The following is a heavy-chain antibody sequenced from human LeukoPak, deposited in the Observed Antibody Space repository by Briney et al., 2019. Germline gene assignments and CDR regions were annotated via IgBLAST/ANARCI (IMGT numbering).Heavy chain of an antibody. D-gene: IGHD3-16*01. V-gene: IGHV1-8*01. Sequence: ASVRVSCKASGYTFTNYDINWVRQATGHELECVGWMNPNSGNRGYAESFQGRVTMTMNTSVNTAYMELITLTSEDTAVYYCARVPTYFDRVWGISETQEFDYWGQGTLVTVSS. CDR3: ARVPTYFDRVWGISETQEFDY. CDR2: MNPNSGNR. CDR1: GYTFTNYD. J-gene: IGHJ4*02.